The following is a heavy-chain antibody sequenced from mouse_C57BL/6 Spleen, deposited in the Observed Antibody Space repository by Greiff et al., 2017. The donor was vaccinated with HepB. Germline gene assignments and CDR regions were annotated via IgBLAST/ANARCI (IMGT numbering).Heavy chain of an antibody. CDR2: INPNNGGT. CDR3: ARSGDGYYYFDY. V-gene: IGHV1-26*01. CDR1: GYTFTDYY. J-gene: IGHJ2*01. Sequence: EVQLQQSGPELVKPGASVKISCKASGYTFTDYYMNWVKQSHGKSLEWIGDINPNNGGTSYNQKFKGKATLTVDKSSSTAYMELRSLTSEDSAVCYCARSGDGYYYFDYWGQGTTLTVSS. D-gene: IGHD2-3*01.